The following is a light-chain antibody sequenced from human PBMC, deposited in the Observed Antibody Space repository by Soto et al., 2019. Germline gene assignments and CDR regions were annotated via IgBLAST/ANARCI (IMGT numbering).Light chain of an antibody. J-gene: IGKJ3*01. CDR1: QGISNY. Sequence: DIPMTQSPSSLSASVGDRVTITCRASQGISNYLAWYQQKPGKVPKLLIYAASTLQSGVPSRFSGSGSGTDFTLTISSLQPEDVATYYCQKYRSAPLFTFGPGTKVDIK. CDR3: QKYRSAPLFT. V-gene: IGKV1-27*01. CDR2: AAS.